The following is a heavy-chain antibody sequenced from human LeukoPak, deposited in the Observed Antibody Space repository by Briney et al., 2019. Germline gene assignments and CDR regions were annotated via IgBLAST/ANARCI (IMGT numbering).Heavy chain of an antibody. CDR2: TYYRSKWYN. D-gene: IGHD2-21*01. CDR3: ARGDISYYYGMDV. Sequence: SQTLSLTCAISGDSVSSNIAAWHWIRQSPSKGLEWLGRTYYRSKWYNDYAVSVKSRITINPDTSKNQFSLQLNSVTPEDTAVYYCARGDISYYYGMDVWGQGTTVTVSS. J-gene: IGHJ6*02. V-gene: IGHV6-1*01. CDR1: GDSVSSNIAA.